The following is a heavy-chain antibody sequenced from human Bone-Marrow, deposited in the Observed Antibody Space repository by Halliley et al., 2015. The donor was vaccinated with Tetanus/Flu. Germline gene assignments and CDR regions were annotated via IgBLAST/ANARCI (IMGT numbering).Heavy chain of an antibody. CDR2: IYYTGST. J-gene: IGHJ4*02. CDR1: GGSISSYY. Sequence: TLSLTCTVSGGSISSYYWSWIRQPPGKGLEWIGFIYYTGSTNYNPSLKSRVTISVDTSKNQFSLKLSSVTAADTAVYYCARGAGYNYGYPHFDYWGQGTLVTVSS. D-gene: IGHD5-18*01. CDR3: ARGAGYNYGYPHFDY. V-gene: IGHV4-59*12.